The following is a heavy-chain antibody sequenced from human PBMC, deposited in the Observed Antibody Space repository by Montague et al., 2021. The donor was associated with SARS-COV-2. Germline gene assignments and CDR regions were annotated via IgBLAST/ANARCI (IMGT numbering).Heavy chain of an antibody. CDR1: VDSMTYFY. J-gene: IGHJ4*02. CDR3: AREATRTFDY. V-gene: IGHV4-59*01. CDR2: IFYPGTT. D-gene: IGHD1-1*01. Sequence: SETLSLTCTVYVDSMTYFYWSWIQQTPEKGLEWIGYIFYPGTTKYNPSLESRVTISVDTSKDQFYLKLNSVTAADTAVYYCAREATRTFDYWGQGTRVTVSS.